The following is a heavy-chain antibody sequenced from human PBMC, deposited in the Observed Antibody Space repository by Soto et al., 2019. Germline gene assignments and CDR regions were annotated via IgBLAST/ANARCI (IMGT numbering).Heavy chain of an antibody. CDR1: GGTFSSYA. CDR3: ARDGGGIVVVLNYYYYGMDV. Sequence: SVKVSCKASGGTFSSYAISWVRQAPGQGLEWMGGIIPIFGTANYAQKFQGRVTITADESTSTAYMEQSSLRSEDTAVYYCARDGGGIVVVLNYYYYGMDVWDQGTTVTVSS. D-gene: IGHD2-2*01. V-gene: IGHV1-69*13. J-gene: IGHJ6*02. CDR2: IIPIFGTA.